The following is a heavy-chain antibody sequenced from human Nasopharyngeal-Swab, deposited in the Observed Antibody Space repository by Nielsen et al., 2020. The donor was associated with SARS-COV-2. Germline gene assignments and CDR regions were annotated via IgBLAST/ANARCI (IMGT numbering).Heavy chain of an antibody. CDR1: GFTFSSYA. Sequence: GGSLRLSCAASGFTFSSYAMHWVRQAPGKGLEWVAVISYDGSNKYYADSVKGRFTISRDNSKNTLYLQMNSLRAEDTAVYYCARPRSGSYHPPFDYWGQGTLVTVSS. J-gene: IGHJ4*02. D-gene: IGHD1-26*01. CDR3: ARPRSGSYHPPFDY. V-gene: IGHV3-30*04. CDR2: ISYDGSNK.